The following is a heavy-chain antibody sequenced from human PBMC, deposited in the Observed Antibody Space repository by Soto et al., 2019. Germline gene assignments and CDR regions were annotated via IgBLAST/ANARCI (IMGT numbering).Heavy chain of an antibody. V-gene: IGHV5-51*01. J-gene: IGHJ6*02. CDR3: AKYALPGGGTRHGMDV. Sequence: PGESLKISWKGSGYSFSIYWIGWVRQRPGTGLEWMGIIYPGDSDTRYSPSFQGQVTISADKSISTAFLQWNSLKASDTAIYYCAKYALPGGGTRHGMDVWGQGTTVTVSS. CDR1: GYSFSIYW. D-gene: IGHD1-7*01. CDR2: IYPGDSDT.